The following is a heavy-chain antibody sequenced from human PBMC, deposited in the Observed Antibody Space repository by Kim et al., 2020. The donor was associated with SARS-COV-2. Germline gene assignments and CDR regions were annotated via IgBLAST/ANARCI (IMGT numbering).Heavy chain of an antibody. D-gene: IGHD3-10*01. CDR2: ISYDGSNK. J-gene: IGHJ5*02. CDR1: GFTFSSYA. Sequence: GGSLRLSCAASGFTFSSYAMHWVRQAPVKGLEWVAVISYDGSNKYYADSVKGRFTISRDNSKNTLYLQMNSLRAEDTAVYYCARDGSGSYFSGFDPWGQGTLVTVSS. V-gene: IGHV3-30-3*01. CDR3: ARDGSGSYFSGFDP.